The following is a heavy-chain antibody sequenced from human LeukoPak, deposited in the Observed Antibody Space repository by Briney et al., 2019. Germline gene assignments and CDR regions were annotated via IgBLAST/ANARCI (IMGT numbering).Heavy chain of an antibody. CDR1: GGSISSYY. Sequence: SETLSLTCTVSGGSISSYYWSWIRQPPGKGLEWIGYIYYSGSTNYNPSLKGRVTISVDTSKNQFSLKLSSVTAADTAVYYCACSLGSSSWLFWGQGTLVTVSS. V-gene: IGHV4-59*08. CDR3: ACSLGSSSWLF. D-gene: IGHD6-13*01. CDR2: IYYSGST. J-gene: IGHJ4*02.